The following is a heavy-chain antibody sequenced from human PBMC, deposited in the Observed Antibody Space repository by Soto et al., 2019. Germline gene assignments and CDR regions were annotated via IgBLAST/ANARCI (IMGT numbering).Heavy chain of an antibody. D-gene: IGHD3-16*01. Sequence: KPGGSLRLSCAASGFMFSAYTMNWVRQVPGKGLEWLSSISDDSSYIDYADSLRGRFTVSRDNARNSLYLQIDSLGVEDTAVYYCATPYYFNHWGPGTLVTVSS. CDR3: ATPYYFNH. CDR1: GFMFSAYT. J-gene: IGHJ1*01. CDR2: ISDDSSYI. V-gene: IGHV3-21*06.